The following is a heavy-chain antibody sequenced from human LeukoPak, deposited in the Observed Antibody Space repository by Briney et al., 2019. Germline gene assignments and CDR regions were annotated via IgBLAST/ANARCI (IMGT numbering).Heavy chain of an antibody. D-gene: IGHD4-23*01. CDR2: IYYSGST. CDR1: GGSISSGGYY. Sequence: PSQTLSLTCTVSGGSISSGGYYWSWIRQPPGKGLEWIGYIYYSGSTNYNPSLKSRVTISVDTSKIQFSLKLSSVTAADTAVYYCARTTTVVTFDYWGQGTLVTVSS. J-gene: IGHJ4*02. CDR3: ARTTTVVTFDY. V-gene: IGHV4-61*08.